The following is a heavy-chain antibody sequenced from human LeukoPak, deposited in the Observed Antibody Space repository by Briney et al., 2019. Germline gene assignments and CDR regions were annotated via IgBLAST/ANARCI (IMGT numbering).Heavy chain of an antibody. V-gene: IGHV4-38-2*02. D-gene: IGHD2-2*01. CDR3: ARGAIYCSSTSCFLNWFDP. CDR1: GYSISSGYY. J-gene: IGHJ5*02. CDR2: IYHSGST. Sequence: SETLSLTCTVSGYSISSGYYWGWIRQPPGKGLEWIGSIYHSGSTYYNPSPKSRVTISVDTSKNQFSLKLSSVTAADTAVYYCARGAIYCSSTSCFLNWFDPWGQGTLVTVSS.